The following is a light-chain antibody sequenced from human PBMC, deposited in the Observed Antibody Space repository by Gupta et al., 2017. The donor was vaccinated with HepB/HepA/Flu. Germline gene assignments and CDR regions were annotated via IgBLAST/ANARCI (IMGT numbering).Light chain of an antibody. J-gene: IGKJ4*01. Sequence: DIVLTQSPATLSLSPGERATISCRASQSVSISLAWYQQKPGQAPRLLIYYASTRATGIPARFSGSGSGTDFTLTISSLEPEDFAVYYCQQRSKWPVTFGGGTKLEIK. CDR2: YAS. CDR1: QSVSIS. CDR3: QQRSKWPVT. V-gene: IGKV3-11*01.